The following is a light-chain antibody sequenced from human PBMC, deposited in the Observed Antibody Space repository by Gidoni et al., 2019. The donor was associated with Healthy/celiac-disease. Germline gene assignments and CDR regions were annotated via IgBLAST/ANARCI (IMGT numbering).Light chain of an antibody. Sequence: QSALTQPLPVSGPHRQSVTISCTGPSSDVVGYNYVSWYQQHPGKAPTLMIYDVSKRPSGVPDRFSGSKSGNTASLTISWLQAEDEADYYCCSYAGSYTLVFGGGTRLTVL. CDR2: DVS. CDR3: CSYAGSYTLV. J-gene: IGLJ2*01. CDR1: SSDVVGYNY. V-gene: IGLV2-11*01.